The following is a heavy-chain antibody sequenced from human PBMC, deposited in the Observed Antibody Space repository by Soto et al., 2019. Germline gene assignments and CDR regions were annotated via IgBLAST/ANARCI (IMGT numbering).Heavy chain of an antibody. D-gene: IGHD5-12*01. J-gene: IGHJ3*02. V-gene: IGHV3-74*01. CDR1: GFSFSSYW. CDR3: ARAQLRDGSTSDAFDM. Sequence: GGSLRLSCAASGFSFSSYWMHWVRQCPGKGLVWVSRVNSDGTSTTYADSVKGRFTISRDNAKSTLYLQMNSLRAEDTAVYYCARAQLRDGSTSDAFDMWGQGTMVTV. CDR2: VNSDGTST.